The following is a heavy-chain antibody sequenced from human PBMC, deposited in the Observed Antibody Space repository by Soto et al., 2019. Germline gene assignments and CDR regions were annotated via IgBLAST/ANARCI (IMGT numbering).Heavy chain of an antibody. D-gene: IGHD3-9*01. Sequence: QVQLQESGPGLVKPSGILSLTCAVSGGSISSSHWWTWVRQSPGKGLGYIGEISHSGTSNSNPSLKSRVTLSVDKSKNHFSLTLTSVTAADTAVYYCARVVLTITRGAFDAWGQGTLVIVSS. CDR1: GGSISSSHW. J-gene: IGHJ3*01. CDR3: ARVVLTITRGAFDA. CDR2: ISHSGTS. V-gene: IGHV4-4*02.